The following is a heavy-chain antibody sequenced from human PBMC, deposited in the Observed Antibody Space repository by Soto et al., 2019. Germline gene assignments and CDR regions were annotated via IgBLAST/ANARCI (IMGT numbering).Heavy chain of an antibody. D-gene: IGHD3-16*01. Sequence: EVQLLGSGGGLVQPGGSLRLSCAASGFTFSSHAMNWVRQAPGKGLEWLSAISGSASDIYYADSVKGRFTISRDSSTNTVFLQMNSLRAEDTALYYCAKKRSGSWSMGCFDSWGQGTLVTVSS. CDR3: AKKRSGSWSMGCFDS. J-gene: IGHJ4*02. CDR2: ISGSASDI. CDR1: GFTFSSHA. V-gene: IGHV3-23*01.